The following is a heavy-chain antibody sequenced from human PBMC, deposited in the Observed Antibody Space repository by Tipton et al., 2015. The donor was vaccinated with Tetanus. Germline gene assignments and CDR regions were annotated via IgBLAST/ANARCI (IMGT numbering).Heavy chain of an antibody. Sequence: SLRLSCAASGFTFSDYYLTWIRQAPGKGLEWISYISSSGSTIYYADSVRGRFTISRDNTKNSLYLQMNSLRGDDTAVYYCAREGSSGWFDPWGRGTLVTVSS. J-gene: IGHJ5*02. CDR1: GFTFSDYY. V-gene: IGHV3-11*01. CDR3: AREGSSGWFDP. D-gene: IGHD1-26*01. CDR2: ISSSGSTI.